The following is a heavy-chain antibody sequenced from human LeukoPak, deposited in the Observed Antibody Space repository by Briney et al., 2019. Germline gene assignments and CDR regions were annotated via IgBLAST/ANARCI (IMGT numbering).Heavy chain of an antibody. CDR1: GYTFTNYG. CDR2: ISAYNGNT. D-gene: IGHD1-1*01. J-gene: IGHJ4*02. V-gene: IGHV1-18*01. Sequence: ASVKVSCKASGYTFTNYGISWVRQAPGQWLEWMGWISAYNGNTNYAQKLQGRVTMTTDTSTSTAYMELRSLRSDDTAVYYCARGPQSLLVSRAGDYFDYWGQGTLVTVSS. CDR3: ARGPQSLLVSRAGDYFDY.